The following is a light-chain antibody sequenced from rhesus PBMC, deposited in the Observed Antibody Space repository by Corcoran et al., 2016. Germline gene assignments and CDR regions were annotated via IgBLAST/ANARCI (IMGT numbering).Light chain of an antibody. CDR1: QSISSW. V-gene: IGKV1-22*01. Sequence: DIQMTQSPSSLSASVGDTVTITCRASQSISSWLAWYQQKLGKAPKLLIYKASDLQRGGPSRFSGSGSGTDFTLTISSLQSEDFATYYCQQYSSSPFTFGPGTKLDIK. CDR3: QQYSSSPFT. J-gene: IGKJ3*01. CDR2: KAS.